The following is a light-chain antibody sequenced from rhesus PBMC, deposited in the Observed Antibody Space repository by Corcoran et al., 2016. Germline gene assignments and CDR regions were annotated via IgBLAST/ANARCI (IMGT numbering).Light chain of an antibody. J-gene: IGKJ1*01. CDR1: PVIRNF. Sequence: DIQMSQSPSSLSASVGDRDTITCRARPVIRNFLNWYQQKPGKAPRLLMFYGNSLAIGVPSRFCGSGSGTVFTPTISSLQPKDFATYYSQQVNSHPRAFGQGTKVEIK. V-gene: IGKV1-32*02. CDR2: YGN. CDR3: QQVNSHPRA.